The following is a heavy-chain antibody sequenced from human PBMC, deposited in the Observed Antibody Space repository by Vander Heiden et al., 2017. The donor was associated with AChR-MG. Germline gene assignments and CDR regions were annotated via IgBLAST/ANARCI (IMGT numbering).Heavy chain of an antibody. D-gene: IGHD5-12*01. CDR3: ARGLRRWLQSAFDY. V-gene: IGHV4-34*01. CDR2: INHGGST. CDR1: GASFSGYY. J-gene: IGHJ4*02. Sequence: QLQQWGAVLFKPSETLSLPCAVYGASFSGYYRSWIRQPPGKGLGWIGEINHGGSTNYNPSHKSRVTISVDTSKNQFSLKLNSVTAADTAVYYWARGLRRWLQSAFDYWGQGTLVTVSS.